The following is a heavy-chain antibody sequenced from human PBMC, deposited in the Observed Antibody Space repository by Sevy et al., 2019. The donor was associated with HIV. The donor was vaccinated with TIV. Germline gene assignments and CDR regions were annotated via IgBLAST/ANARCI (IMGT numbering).Heavy chain of an antibody. CDR1: GGSISSYY. J-gene: IGHJ4*02. V-gene: IGHV4-59*01. D-gene: IGHD3-22*01. CDR3: ARFGPEAYYYDSSGYFFDY. Sequence: PETLSLTCTVSGGSISSYYWSWIRQPPGKGLEWIGYIYYSGSTNYNPSLKSRVTISVDTSKNQFSLKLSSVTAADTAVYYCARFGPEAYYYDSSGYFFDYWGQGTLVTVSS. CDR2: IYYSGST.